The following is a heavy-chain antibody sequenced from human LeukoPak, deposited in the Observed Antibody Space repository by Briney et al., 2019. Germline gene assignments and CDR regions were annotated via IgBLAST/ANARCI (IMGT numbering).Heavy chain of an antibody. V-gene: IGHV4-59*08. CDR2: IYYSGST. D-gene: IGHD3-22*01. J-gene: IGHJ4*02. Sequence: SSETLSLTCTVSGGSISSYYWSWIRQPPGKGLEWIGYIYYSGSTNYNPSLKSRVTISVDTSKNQFSLKLSSVTAADTAVYYCARHIPDYYDSSGYLDYWGQGTLVTVSS. CDR1: GGSISSYY. CDR3: ARHIPDYYDSSGYLDY.